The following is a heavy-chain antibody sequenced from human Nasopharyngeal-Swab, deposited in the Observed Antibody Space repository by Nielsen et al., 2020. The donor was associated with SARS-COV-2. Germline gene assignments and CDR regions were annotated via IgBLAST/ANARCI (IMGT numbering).Heavy chain of an antibody. D-gene: IGHD5-18*01. J-gene: IGHJ6*03. CDR2: IRNKDYGGTT. V-gene: IGHV3-49*03. Sequence: GGSLRLSCTASGFTFGDYAMNWFRQAHGKGLEWVTYIRNKDYGGTTEYAASVRGRFTISRDDSKNIAYLQMNSLTTEDTAVYYCTRDFPFSVDTATRGYMDVWGKGTTVTVSS. CDR1: GFTFGDYA. CDR3: TRDFPFSVDTATRGYMDV.